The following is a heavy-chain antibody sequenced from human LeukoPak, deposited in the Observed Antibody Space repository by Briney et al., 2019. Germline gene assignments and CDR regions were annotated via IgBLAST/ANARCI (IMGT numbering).Heavy chain of an antibody. D-gene: IGHD2-8*01. CDR3: ATNGYYCMDV. CDR2: MSYSGHT. J-gene: IGHJ6*03. Sequence: PSETLSLICTMSGDYICRIIYCWGSIRQPPGKGLEWIVSMSYSGHTYYNPSLKSLVTISVDTSKNQFSLKVNSLTAADTAVDYCATNGYYCMDVWGKGTTVTVSS. V-gene: IGHV4-39*07. CDR1: GDYICRIIYC.